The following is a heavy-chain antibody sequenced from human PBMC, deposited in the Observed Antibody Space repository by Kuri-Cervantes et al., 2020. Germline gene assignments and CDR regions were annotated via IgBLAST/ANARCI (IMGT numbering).Heavy chain of an antibody. CDR3: AAAEVGIVVVPAATQFDY. D-gene: IGHD2-2*01. Sequence: ASVKVSCKASGYTFTCYDNNWVRQATGQGLEWMGWMNPNSGNTGYAQKFQGRVTMTRNTSTSTAYMELRSLRSEDTAVYYRAAAEVGIVVVPAATQFDYRGQGTLVTVSS. CDR2: MNPNSGNT. V-gene: IGHV1-8*01. CDR1: GYTFTCYD. J-gene: IGHJ4*02.